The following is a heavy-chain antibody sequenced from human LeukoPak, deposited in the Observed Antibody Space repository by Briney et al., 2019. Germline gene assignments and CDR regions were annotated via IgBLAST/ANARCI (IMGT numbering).Heavy chain of an antibody. CDR1: GYTFTGYY. V-gene: IGHV1-69*13. D-gene: IGHD6-6*01. CDR3: AREKESSSSSPFDY. Sequence: SVKVSCKASGYTFTGYYMHWVRQAPGQGLEWMGGIIPIFGTANYAQKFQGRVTITADESTSTAYMELSSLRSEDTAVYYCAREKESSSSSPFDYWGQGTLVTVSS. J-gene: IGHJ4*02. CDR2: IIPIFGTA.